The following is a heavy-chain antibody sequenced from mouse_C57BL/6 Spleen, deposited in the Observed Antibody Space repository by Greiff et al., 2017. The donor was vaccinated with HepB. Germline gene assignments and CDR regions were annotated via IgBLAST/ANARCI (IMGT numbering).Heavy chain of an antibody. CDR3: ARRITTVVATRYFDV. D-gene: IGHD1-1*01. V-gene: IGHV1-39*01. J-gene: IGHJ1*03. Sequence: VQLQQSGPELVKPGASVKISCKASGYSFTDYNMNWVKQSNGKSLEWIGVINPNYGTTSYNQKFKGKATLTVDQSSSTTYMQLNSLPSEDAAVYYCARRITTVVATRYFDVWGTGTTVTVSS. CDR1: GYSFTDYN. CDR2: INPNYGTT.